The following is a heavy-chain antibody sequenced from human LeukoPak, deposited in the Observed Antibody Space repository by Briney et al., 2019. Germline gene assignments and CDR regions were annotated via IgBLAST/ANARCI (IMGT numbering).Heavy chain of an antibody. Sequence: GGSLRLSCAASGFTFSSYAMHWVRQAPGKGLEWVAVISYDGSNKYYADSVKGRFTISRDNSKNTLYLQMNSLRAEDTAVYYCARDPADYDYVWGSYRLDYWGQGTLVTVSS. D-gene: IGHD3-16*02. CDR1: GFTFSSYA. V-gene: IGHV3-30-3*01. CDR3: ARDPADYDYVWGSYRLDY. CDR2: ISYDGSNK. J-gene: IGHJ4*02.